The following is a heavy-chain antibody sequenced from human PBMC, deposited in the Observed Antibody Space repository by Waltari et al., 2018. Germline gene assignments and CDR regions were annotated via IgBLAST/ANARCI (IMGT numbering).Heavy chain of an antibody. D-gene: IGHD6-19*01. CDR3: ARGARRLMGWLVQDY. Sequence: QVQLVQSGAEVKKPGASVKVSCKASGYTFTGYYMQWVRQAPGQGLEWIGCINLNGGGTNYAQKCQGRATMTRDTSISTAYMELSSLRSDDTAVYYCARGARRLMGWLVQDYWGQGTLVTVSS. J-gene: IGHJ4*02. CDR2: INLNGGGT. CDR1: GYTFTGYY. V-gene: IGHV1-2*02.